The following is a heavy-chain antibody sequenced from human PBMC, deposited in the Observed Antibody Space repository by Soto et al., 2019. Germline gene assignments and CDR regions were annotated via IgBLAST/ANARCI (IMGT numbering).Heavy chain of an antibody. V-gene: IGHV1-69*01. Sequence: QVQLVQSGAEVKKPGSSVKVSCKASGGTFSSYSINWVRQAPGQGLEWMGGIIPIFGTANSAQKFQGRVTLTADESTSTAHMEPNSPRNEDTAVYYCARPFQSWPGGWYFDLWGRGTLVTVSS. CDR2: IIPIFGTA. J-gene: IGHJ2*01. CDR3: ARPFQSWPGGWYFDL. CDR1: GGTFSSYS. D-gene: IGHD3-16*01.